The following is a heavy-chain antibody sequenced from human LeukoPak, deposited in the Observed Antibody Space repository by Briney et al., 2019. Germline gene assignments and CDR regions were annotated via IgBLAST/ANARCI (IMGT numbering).Heavy chain of an antibody. V-gene: IGHV4-4*02. Sequence: PSETLSLTCAVSGGSISSSNWWSWVRQPPGKGLEWIGEIYHSGSTNYNPSLKSRVTISVDKSKNQFSLKLSSVTAADTAVYYCASRVDYGSGSYPDYWGQGTLVTVSS. CDR1: GGSISSSNW. CDR3: ASRVDYGSGSYPDY. J-gene: IGHJ4*02. CDR2: IYHSGST. D-gene: IGHD3-10*01.